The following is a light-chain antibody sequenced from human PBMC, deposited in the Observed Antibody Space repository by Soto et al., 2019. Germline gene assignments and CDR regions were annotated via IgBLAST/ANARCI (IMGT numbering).Light chain of an antibody. CDR1: QGIISA. J-gene: IGKJ4*01. CDR2: DVS. Sequence: AIQLTQSPSSLSASVGDRVTITCRASQGIISALDWYQQKPGKSPNLLIYDVSSLESGVPSRFSGSGSGTDFTLTISSLQPEDFATYYCQQFNTYPALTFGGGTKVEIK. CDR3: QQFNTYPALT. V-gene: IGKV1-13*02.